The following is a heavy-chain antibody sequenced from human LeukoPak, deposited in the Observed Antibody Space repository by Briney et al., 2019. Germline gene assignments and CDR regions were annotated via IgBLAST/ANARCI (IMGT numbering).Heavy chain of an antibody. D-gene: IGHD6-19*01. CDR1: GYTFTGYY. CDR2: MNPNSGNT. CDR3: ARGFSSGWYNWFDP. V-gene: IGHV1-8*02. J-gene: IGHJ5*02. Sequence: ASVKVSCKASGYTFTGYYMHWVRQAPGQGLEWMGWMNPNSGNTGYAQKFQGRVTMTRNTSISTAYMELSSLRSEDTAVYYCARGFSSGWYNWFDPWGQGTLVTVSS.